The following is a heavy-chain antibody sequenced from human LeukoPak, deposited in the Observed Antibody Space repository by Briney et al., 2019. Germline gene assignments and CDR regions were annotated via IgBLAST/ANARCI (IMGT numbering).Heavy chain of an antibody. CDR2: MNPNSLNT. Sequence: ASVKVSCKTSGYTFMSYDINWVRQATGQGLEWMGWMNPNSLNTGYGQRFQGRVTMTMNTSMSTAYMELSSLRSEDTAVYYCARALSQTTESYYYMDVWGKGTTVTVSS. J-gene: IGHJ6*03. CDR1: GYTFMSYD. CDR3: ARALSQTTESYYYMDV. D-gene: IGHD2/OR15-2a*01. V-gene: IGHV1-8*01.